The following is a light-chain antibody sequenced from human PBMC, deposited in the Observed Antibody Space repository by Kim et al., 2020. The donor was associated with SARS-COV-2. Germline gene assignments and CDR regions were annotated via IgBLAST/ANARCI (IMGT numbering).Light chain of an antibody. CDR1: HSVSNSY. CDR2: GAS. CDR3: QQYGSSPWT. V-gene: IGKV3-20*01. J-gene: IGKJ1*01. Sequence: PGEWATLSARASHSVSNSYLACFQQKPGQAPRLLMFGASNRATGIPDRFTGSGSGTDFTLTISRLEPEDFAVYFCQQYGSSPWTFGQGTKVDIK.